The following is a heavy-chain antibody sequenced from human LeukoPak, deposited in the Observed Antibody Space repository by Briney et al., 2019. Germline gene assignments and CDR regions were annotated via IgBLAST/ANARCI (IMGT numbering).Heavy chain of an antibody. V-gene: IGHV1-69*05. CDR1: GGTFSSYA. CDR2: IIPIFGTA. J-gene: IGHJ4*02. D-gene: IGHD7-27*01. CDR3: ASSTNWGKFNY. Sequence: ASVKASCKASGGTFSSYAISWVRQAPGQGLEWMGGIIPIFGTANYAQKFQGRVTITTDESTSTAYMELSSLRSEDTAVYYCASSTNWGKFNYWGQGTLVTVSS.